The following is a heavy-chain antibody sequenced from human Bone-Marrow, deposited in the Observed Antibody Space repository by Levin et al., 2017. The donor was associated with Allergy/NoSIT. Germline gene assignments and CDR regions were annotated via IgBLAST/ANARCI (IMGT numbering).Heavy chain of an antibody. CDR2: IWYDGSNK. CDR1: GFTFSSYG. V-gene: IGHV3-33*01. D-gene: IGHD2-2*01. Sequence: GGSLRLSCAASGFTFSSYGMHWVRQAPGKGLEWVAVIWYDGSNKYYADSVKGRFTISRDNSKNTLYLQMNSLRAEDTAVYYCARDSRCCSSTSCESWGQGTLVTVSS. CDR3: ARDSRCCSSTSCES. J-gene: IGHJ5*02.